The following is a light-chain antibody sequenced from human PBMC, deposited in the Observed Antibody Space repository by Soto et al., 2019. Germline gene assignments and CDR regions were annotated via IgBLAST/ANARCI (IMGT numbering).Light chain of an antibody. V-gene: IGKV1-17*03. CDR1: RGISHY. CDR2: GAS. Sequence: DIQMTQSPSAMSASVGDRVTITCRASRGISHYLAWFQQRPGNVPKRLIYGASTLESGVPSRFSGSGSGTEFTLTISSLQPEDFATYYCLQHNTYPLSFGGGTKVAMK. CDR3: LQHNTYPLS. J-gene: IGKJ4*01.